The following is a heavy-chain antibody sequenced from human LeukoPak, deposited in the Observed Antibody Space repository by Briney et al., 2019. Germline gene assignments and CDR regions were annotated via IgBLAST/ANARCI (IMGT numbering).Heavy chain of an antibody. J-gene: IGHJ4*02. CDR2: IKQDGSEK. V-gene: IGHV3-7*03. CDR3: AKDHYGIVGATHFDY. D-gene: IGHD1-26*01. CDR1: GFTSSRDW. Sequence: VGSPRLSCAAPGFTSSRDWMSTVRAAPGKGLGWVANIKQDGSEKYYVDSVKGRFTISRDNAKNSLYLQMNSLRAEDTAVYYCAKDHYGIVGATHFDYWGQGTLVTVSS.